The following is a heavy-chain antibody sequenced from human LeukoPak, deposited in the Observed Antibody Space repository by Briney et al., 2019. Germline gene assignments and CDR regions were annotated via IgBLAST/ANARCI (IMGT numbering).Heavy chain of an antibody. CDR2: IYYSGST. J-gene: IGHJ6*03. D-gene: IGHD6-13*01. CDR1: GGSISSSTYY. V-gene: IGHV4-39*01. CDR3: ARQISSSWNLYYMDV. Sequence: SETLSLTCTVSGGSISSSTYYWGWIRQPPWQGLEWVGSIYYSGSTYYSPSLKSRVTISVDTSKNQFSLKLSSVTAADTAVYYCARQISSSWNLYYMDVWGKGTTVTVSS.